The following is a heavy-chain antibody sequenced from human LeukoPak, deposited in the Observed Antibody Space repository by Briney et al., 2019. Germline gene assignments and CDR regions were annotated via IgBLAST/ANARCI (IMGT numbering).Heavy chain of an antibody. Sequence: SETLSLTCTVSGGSMSSSSYYWGWIRKPPAKGLEWIGRIYYSGSTYYTPSLKSRVTLSVDTSKNQFSLKLSSVTAADTAVYYCARGIAAAGTDYFDYWGQGTLVTVSS. CDR2: IYYSGST. D-gene: IGHD6-13*01. V-gene: IGHV4-39*07. J-gene: IGHJ4*02. CDR3: ARGIAAAGTDYFDY. CDR1: GGSMSSSSYY.